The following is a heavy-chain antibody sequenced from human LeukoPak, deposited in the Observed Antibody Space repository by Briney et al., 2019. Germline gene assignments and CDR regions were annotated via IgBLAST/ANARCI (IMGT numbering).Heavy chain of an antibody. J-gene: IGHJ4*02. CDR2: IYHSGST. CDR3: AGGLGDLDY. D-gene: IGHD2-21*01. Sequence: PSETLSLTCAVSDGSISSSNWWSWVRQPPGKGLEWIGEIYHSGSTNYIPSLKSRVTISVDTSKNQFSLKLSSVTAADTAVYYCAGGLGDLDYWGQGTLVTVSS. V-gene: IGHV4-4*02. CDR1: DGSISSSNW.